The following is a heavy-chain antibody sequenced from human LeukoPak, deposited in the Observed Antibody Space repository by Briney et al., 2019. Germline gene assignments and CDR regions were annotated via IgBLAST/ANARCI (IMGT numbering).Heavy chain of an antibody. Sequence: SETLSLTCTVSGGSISSVDYYWSWIRQPPGKGLEWIGYIYYSGSTYYDPSLKSRVMISVDASKNQFSPKLSSVTAADTAVYYCARLGIDYDILTGYIPDAFDIWGQGTMVTVSS. CDR2: IYYSGST. D-gene: IGHD3-9*01. V-gene: IGHV4-30-4*01. J-gene: IGHJ3*02. CDR1: GGSISSVDYY. CDR3: ARLGIDYDILTGYIPDAFDI.